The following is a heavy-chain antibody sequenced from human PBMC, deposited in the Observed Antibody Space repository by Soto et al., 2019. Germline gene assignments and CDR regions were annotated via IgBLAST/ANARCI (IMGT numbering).Heavy chain of an antibody. J-gene: IGHJ3*02. D-gene: IGHD3-22*01. CDR1: GYTFTSYG. CDR3: ARGKLITMIVVVNVFDI. V-gene: IGHV1-18*01. CDR2: ISAYNGNT. Sequence: ASVKVSCKASGYTFTSYGISWVRQAPGQGLEWMGWISAYNGNTNYAQKLQGRVTMTTDTSTSTAYMELRSLRSDDTAVYYCARGKLITMIVVVNVFDIWGQGTMVTVSS.